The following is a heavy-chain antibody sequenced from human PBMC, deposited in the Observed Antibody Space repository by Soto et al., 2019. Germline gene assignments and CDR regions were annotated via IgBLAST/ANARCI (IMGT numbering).Heavy chain of an antibody. CDR2: IYSGGST. J-gene: IGHJ6*02. CDR1: GFTVSSNY. CDR3: ARDPGLLQLGDYYYYLMDV. D-gene: IGHD2-21*01. Sequence: PGGSLRLSCAASGFTVSSNYMSWVRQAPGKGLEWVSVIYSGGSTYYADSVKGRFTISRDNSKNTLYLQMNSLRAEDTAVYYCARDPGLLQLGDYYYYLMDVWGQRSKVTVSS. V-gene: IGHV3-66*01.